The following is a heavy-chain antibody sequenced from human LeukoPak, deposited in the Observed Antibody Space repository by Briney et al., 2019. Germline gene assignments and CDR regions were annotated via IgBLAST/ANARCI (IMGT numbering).Heavy chain of an antibody. CDR3: AKEDVDTAMVGTYYFDY. CDR1: GFTFSNAW. CDR2: ISGSGGST. Sequence: PGRSLRLSCAASGFTFSNAWMSWVRQAPGKGLEWVSAISGSGGSTYYADSVKGRFTISRDNSKNTLYLQMNSLRAEDTAVYYCAKEDVDTAMVGTYYFDYWGQGTLVTVSS. D-gene: IGHD5-18*01. J-gene: IGHJ4*02. V-gene: IGHV3-23*01.